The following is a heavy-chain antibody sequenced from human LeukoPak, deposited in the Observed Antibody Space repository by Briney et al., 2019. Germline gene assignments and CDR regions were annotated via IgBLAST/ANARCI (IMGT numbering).Heavy chain of an antibody. V-gene: IGHV3-7*01. Sequence: GGSLRLSCAASGFTFSTYWMSWVRQTPGKGLEWVANIKQDGSEKYYVDSVKGRFTISRDNAKNSLYLQMNSLRAEDTAVYYCARGNLPFRYYMDVWGKGTTVTVSS. J-gene: IGHJ6*03. CDR1: GFTFSTYW. CDR3: ARGNLPFRYYMDV. D-gene: IGHD1-14*01. CDR2: IKQDGSEK.